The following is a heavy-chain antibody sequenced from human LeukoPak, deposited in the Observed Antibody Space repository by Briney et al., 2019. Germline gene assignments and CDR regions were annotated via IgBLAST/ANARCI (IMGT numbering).Heavy chain of an antibody. J-gene: IGHJ3*02. CDR2: IIPILGIA. D-gene: IGHD6-6*01. CDR3: ATLTDEYSSSADAFDI. V-gene: IGHV1-69*04. Sequence: ASVKVSCKASGGTFSSYAISWVRQAPGQGLEWMGRIIPILGIANYAQKFQGRVTITADKSTSTAYMELSSLRSEDTAVYYCATLTDEYSSSADAFDIWGRGTMVTVSS. CDR1: GGTFSSYA.